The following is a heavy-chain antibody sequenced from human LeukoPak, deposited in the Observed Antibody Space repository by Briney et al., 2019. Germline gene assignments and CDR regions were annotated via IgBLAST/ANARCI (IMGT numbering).Heavy chain of an antibody. CDR3: ARASGTTVTYYYYYYMDV. CDR2: ISAYNGNT. CDR1: GYTFTSYG. V-gene: IGHV1-18*01. D-gene: IGHD4-17*01. J-gene: IGHJ6*03. Sequence: ASVKVSCKASGYTFTSYGISWVRQAPGQGLEWMGWISAYNGNTNYAQKLQGRVTMTTDTSTSTAYMELRSLRSEDTAVYYCARASGTTVTYYYYYYMDVWGKGTTVTVSS.